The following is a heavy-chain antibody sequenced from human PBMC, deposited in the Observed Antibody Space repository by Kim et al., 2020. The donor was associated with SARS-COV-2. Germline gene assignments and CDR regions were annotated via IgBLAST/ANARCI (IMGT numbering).Heavy chain of an antibody. J-gene: IGHJ4*02. CDR1: GFTFSSYG. Sequence: GGSLRLSCAASGFTFSSYGMHWVRQAPGKGLEWVAVISYDGSNKYYADSVKGRFTISRDNSKNTLYLQMNSLRAEDTAVYYCAKDDYYYDSSTLGYWGQG. V-gene: IGHV3-30*18. D-gene: IGHD3-22*01. CDR3: AKDDYYYDSSTLGY. CDR2: ISYDGSNK.